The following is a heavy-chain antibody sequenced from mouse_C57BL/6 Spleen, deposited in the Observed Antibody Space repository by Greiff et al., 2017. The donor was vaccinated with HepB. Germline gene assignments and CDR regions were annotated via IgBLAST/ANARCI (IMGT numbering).Heavy chain of an antibody. D-gene: IGHD1-1*01. CDR3: ANYYGSRGWYFDV. CDR2: IYPRDGST. Sequence: VQLKESGPELVKPGASVKLSCKASGYTFTSYDINWVKQRPGQGLEWIGWIYPRDGSTKYNEKFKGKATLTVDTSSSTAYMELHSLTSEDSAVYFCANYYGSRGWYFDVWGTGTTVTVSS. CDR1: GYTFTSYD. V-gene: IGHV1-85*01. J-gene: IGHJ1*03.